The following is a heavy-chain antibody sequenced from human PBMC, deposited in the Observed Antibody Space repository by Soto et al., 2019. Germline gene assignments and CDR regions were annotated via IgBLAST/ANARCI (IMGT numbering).Heavy chain of an antibody. J-gene: IGHJ5*02. V-gene: IGHV4-30-4*01. CDR1: GGSISSGDYY. CDR3: ARGTSHYYGSGGVIPWFDP. D-gene: IGHD3-10*01. Sequence: SETLSLTCTVSGGSISSGDYYWSWIRQPPGKGLEWIGYIYYSGSTYYNPSLKSRVTISVDTSKNQFSLKLSSVTAADTAVYYCARGTSHYYGSGGVIPWFDPWGQGTLVTVSS. CDR2: IYYSGST.